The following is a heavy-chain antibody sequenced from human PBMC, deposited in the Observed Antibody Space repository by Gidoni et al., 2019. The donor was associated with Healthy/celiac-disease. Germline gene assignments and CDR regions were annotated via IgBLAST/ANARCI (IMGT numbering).Heavy chain of an antibody. V-gene: IGHV3-23*01. CDR2: SSGSGGST. D-gene: IGHD6-19*01. CDR1: GFTFSSYA. Sequence: VQLLESGGCLVQPGWSLRLSCAASGFTFSSYAMSWVRQAPGKGLELVSASSGSGGSTYYADSVKGRFTIARDNSKNKLYLQMNSLRAEDTAVYYCAKDGSGWYYFDYWGQGTLVTVSS. J-gene: IGHJ4*02. CDR3: AKDGSGWYYFDY.